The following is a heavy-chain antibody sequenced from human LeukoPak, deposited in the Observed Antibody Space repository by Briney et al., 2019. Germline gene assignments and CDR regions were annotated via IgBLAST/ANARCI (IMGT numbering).Heavy chain of an antibody. CDR2: ISGYSGNT. CDR3: ARVGATYGDPLESDY. V-gene: IGHV1-18*01. CDR1: GYSFTKYG. D-gene: IGHD1-26*01. J-gene: IGHJ4*02. Sequence: GASVKVSCKPSGYSFTKYGISWVRQAPGQGLEWMGWISGYSGNTNYAPKLQGRVTMTTDTSTSTAYMELRSLTSADTGTYYCARVGATYGDPLESDYWGQGTLVTVSS.